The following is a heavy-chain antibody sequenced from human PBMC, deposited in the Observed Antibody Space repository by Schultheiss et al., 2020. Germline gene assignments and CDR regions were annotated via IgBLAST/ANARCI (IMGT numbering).Heavy chain of an antibody. Sequence: GGSLRLSCAASGFTFDDYAMHWVRQAPGKGLEWVSAISGSGGSTYYADSVKGRFTISRDNSKNTLYLQMNSLRAEDTAVYYCARVMVRGVYYYYYGMDVWGQGTTVTVSS. CDR2: ISGSGGST. V-gene: IGHV3-23*01. CDR1: GFTFDDYA. J-gene: IGHJ6*02. D-gene: IGHD3-10*01. CDR3: ARVMVRGVYYYYYGMDV.